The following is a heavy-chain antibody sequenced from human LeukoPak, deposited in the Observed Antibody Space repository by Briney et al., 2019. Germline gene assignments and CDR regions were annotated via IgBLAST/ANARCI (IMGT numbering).Heavy chain of an antibody. J-gene: IGHJ5*02. Sequence: SETLSLTCTVSGGSISSYYWSWIRQPAGKGLEWIGRIYTSGTTNYNPSLKSRVTMSVDTSKNQFSLKLSSVTAADTAVYYCARAPNWNDRGWFDPWGQGTLVTVSS. CDR2: IYTSGTT. V-gene: IGHV4-4*07. D-gene: IGHD1-1*01. CDR3: ARAPNWNDRGWFDP. CDR1: GGSISSYY.